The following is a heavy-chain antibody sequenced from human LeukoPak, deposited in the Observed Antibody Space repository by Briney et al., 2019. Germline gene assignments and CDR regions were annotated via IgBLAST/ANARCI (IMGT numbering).Heavy chain of an antibody. Sequence: PGGSLRLSCAASGFTFSSYWMHWVRQAPGKGLVWVSRINSDGSSTSYADSVKGRFTISRDNAKNTLYLQMNSLRAEDTAVYYCARDPTPTGDSSGYYFSYYMDVWGKGTTVMVSS. CDR3: ARDPTPTGDSSGYYFSYYMDV. V-gene: IGHV3-74*01. CDR2: INSDGSST. CDR1: GFTFSSYW. D-gene: IGHD3-22*01. J-gene: IGHJ6*03.